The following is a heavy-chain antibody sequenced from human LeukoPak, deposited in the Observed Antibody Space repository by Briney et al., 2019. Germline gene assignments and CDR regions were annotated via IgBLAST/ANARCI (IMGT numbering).Heavy chain of an antibody. V-gene: IGHV3-23*01. J-gene: IGHJ4*02. Sequence: PGGSLRLSCAASGFTFSSYGMSWVRQAPGKGLEWVSAISGSGGSTYYADSVKGRFTISRDNSKNTLYLQMNSLRAEDTAVYYCAKTSLYDYVWGSYPSDFDYWGQGTLVTVSS. CDR2: ISGSGGST. D-gene: IGHD3-16*02. CDR3: AKTSLYDYVWGSYPSDFDY. CDR1: GFTFSSYG.